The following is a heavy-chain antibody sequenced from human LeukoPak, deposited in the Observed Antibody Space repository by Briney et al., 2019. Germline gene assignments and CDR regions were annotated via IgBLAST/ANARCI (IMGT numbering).Heavy chain of an antibody. CDR3: ARGNYGDYDY. CDR2: IYYSGST. D-gene: IGHD4-17*01. V-gene: IGHV4-59*01. Sequence: SETLSLTCTVSGGSISSYYWSWIRQPPGKGLEWIGYIYYSGSTNYNPSLKSRVTISVDTSKNQFSLKLSSVTAADTAVYYCARGNYGDYDYWGQGTLVTVSS. CDR1: GGSISSYY. J-gene: IGHJ4*02.